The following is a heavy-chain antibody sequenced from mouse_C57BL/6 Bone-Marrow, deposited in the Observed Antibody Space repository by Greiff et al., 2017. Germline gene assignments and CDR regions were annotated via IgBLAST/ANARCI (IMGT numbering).Heavy chain of an antibody. J-gene: IGHJ3*01. V-gene: IGHV14-4*01. CDR2: IDPENGDT. Sequence: EVKLVESGAELVRPGASVKLSCTASGFNIKDDYMHWVKQRPEQGLEWIGWIDPENGDTEYASKFQGKATITADTSSNTAYLQLSSLTSEDTAVYYCTTPYDYDDPRGFAYWGQGTLVTVSA. CDR1: GFNIKDDY. D-gene: IGHD2-4*01. CDR3: TTPYDYDDPRGFAY.